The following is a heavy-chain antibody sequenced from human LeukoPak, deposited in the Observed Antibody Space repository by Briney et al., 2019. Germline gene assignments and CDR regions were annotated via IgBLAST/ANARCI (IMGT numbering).Heavy chain of an antibody. V-gene: IGHV3-48*01. Sequence: GGSLRLSCAASEFTFSSYSMNWVRQAPGKGLEWVSYITNSGNSKSYADSVKGRFTISRDNTKNSLYLQMNGLGAEDTAVYYCARDGLLTRGNYWGQGTLVTVSS. CDR3: ARDGLLTRGNY. D-gene: IGHD1-26*01. CDR1: EFTFSSYS. CDR2: ITNSGNSK. J-gene: IGHJ4*02.